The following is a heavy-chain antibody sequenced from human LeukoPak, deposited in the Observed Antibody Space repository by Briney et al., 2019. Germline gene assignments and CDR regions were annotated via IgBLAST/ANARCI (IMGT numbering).Heavy chain of an antibody. J-gene: IGHJ4*02. CDR2: ISAYNGNT. CDR3: ARGAIMITFGGVIPPDY. CDR1: GYTFTSYG. V-gene: IGHV1-18*01. D-gene: IGHD3-16*02. Sequence: ASVKVSCKASGYTFTSYGISWVRQAPGQGLEWMGWISAYNGNTNYAQKLQGRVTMTTDTSTSTAYMELRSQRSDDTAVYYCARGAIMITFGGVIPPDYWGQGTLVTVSS.